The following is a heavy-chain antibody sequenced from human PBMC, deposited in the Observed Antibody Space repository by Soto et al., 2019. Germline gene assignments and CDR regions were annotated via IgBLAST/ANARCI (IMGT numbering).Heavy chain of an antibody. CDR1: GGSISSDY. CDR2: VYYSGST. Sequence: SETLSLTCTVSGGSISSDYWTWIRQPPGKGLEWIGYVYYSGSTYYNPSLKSRVTISVDTSKNQFSLKLSSVTAADTAVYYCARHTEYYDFWSGYHRGYYMDVWGKGTTVTVSS. V-gene: IGHV4-59*08. D-gene: IGHD3-3*01. J-gene: IGHJ6*03. CDR3: ARHTEYYDFWSGYHRGYYMDV.